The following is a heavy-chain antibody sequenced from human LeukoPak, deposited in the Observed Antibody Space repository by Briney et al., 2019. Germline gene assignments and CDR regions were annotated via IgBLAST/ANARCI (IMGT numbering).Heavy chain of an antibody. Sequence: SETLSLTCTVSGGSISSYYWSWIRQPPGKGLEWIGEINHSGSTNYNPSLKSRVTISVDTSKNQFSLKLSSVTAADTAVYYCARKDTAWGYNSFDYWGQGTLVTVSS. D-gene: IGHD5-18*01. CDR2: INHSGST. CDR3: ARKDTAWGYNSFDY. J-gene: IGHJ4*02. CDR1: GGSISSYY. V-gene: IGHV4-34*01.